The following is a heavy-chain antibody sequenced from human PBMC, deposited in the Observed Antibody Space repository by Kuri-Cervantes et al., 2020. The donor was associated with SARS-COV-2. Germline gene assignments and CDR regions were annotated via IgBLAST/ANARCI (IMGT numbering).Heavy chain of an antibody. CDR2: IYYSGST. Sequence: GSLRLSCTVSGGSIGSSSYYWGWIRQPPGKGLEWIGSIYYSGSTYYNPSLKSRVTISVDTSKNQFSLKLSSVTAADTAVYYCARHGDISGFLEWLGPPIYFDYWGQGTLVTVSS. V-gene: IGHV4-39*01. CDR3: ARHGDISGFLEWLGPPIYFDY. CDR1: GGSIGSSSYY. D-gene: IGHD3-3*01. J-gene: IGHJ4*02.